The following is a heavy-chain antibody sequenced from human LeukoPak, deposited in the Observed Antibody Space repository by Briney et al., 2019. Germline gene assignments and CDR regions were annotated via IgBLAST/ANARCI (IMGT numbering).Heavy chain of an antibody. CDR1: GYTFTSYG. J-gene: IGHJ6*02. D-gene: IGHD3-9*01. CDR3: ARVLRYFDPRPLLDYYGMDV. V-gene: IGHV1-18*01. Sequence: EASVKVSCKASGYTFTSYGISWARQAPGQGLEWMGWISAYNGNTNYAQKLQGRVTMTTDTSTSTAYMELRSLRSDDTAVYYCARVLRYFDPRPLLDYYGMDVWGQGTTVTVSS. CDR2: ISAYNGNT.